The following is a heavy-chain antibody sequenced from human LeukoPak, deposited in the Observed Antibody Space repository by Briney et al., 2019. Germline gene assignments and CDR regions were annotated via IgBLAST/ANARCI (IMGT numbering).Heavy chain of an antibody. CDR1: GGSISSGSYY. CDR3: ARGLPYYYDSSGYYVDY. J-gene: IGHJ4*02. Sequence: SETLSLTCTVSGGSISSGSYYWSWIRQPAGKGLEWIGRIYTSGSTKYNPSLKSRVTISVDTSTNQFSLKLSSVTAADTAVYYCARGLPYYYDSSGYYVDYWGQGTLVTVSS. CDR2: IYTSGST. D-gene: IGHD3-22*01. V-gene: IGHV4-61*02.